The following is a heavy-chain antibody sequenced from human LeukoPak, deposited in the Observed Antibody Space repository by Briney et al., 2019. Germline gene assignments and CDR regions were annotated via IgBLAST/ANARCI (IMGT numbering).Heavy chain of an antibody. D-gene: IGHD3-10*01. CDR2: INPNRGGT. CDR3: ARELLWFGELQFPFDY. J-gene: IGHJ4*02. CDR1: GYTFTGYY. V-gene: IGHV1-2*02. Sequence: GASVKVSCKASGYTFTGYYMHWVRQAPGQGLEWMGWINPNRGGTNYAQKFQGRVTMTRDTSISTAYMELSRLRSDDTAVCYCARELLWFGELQFPFDYWGQGTLVTVSS.